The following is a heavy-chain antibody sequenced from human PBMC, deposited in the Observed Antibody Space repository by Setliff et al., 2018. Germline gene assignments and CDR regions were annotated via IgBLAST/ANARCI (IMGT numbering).Heavy chain of an antibody. CDR3: ARDVTGTYNGRLEY. CDR2: IKPGIDTA. Sequence: ASVKVSCKTSGDTFVSYYVHWVRQAPGQGLEWMGLIKPGIDTATYAQKFQGRVTMTRDTSAKIVFMELNGLRSDDTAVYYCARDVTGTYNGRLEYWGLGTRVTVS. D-gene: IGHD1-1*01. J-gene: IGHJ4*02. CDR1: GDTFVSYY. V-gene: IGHV1-46*01.